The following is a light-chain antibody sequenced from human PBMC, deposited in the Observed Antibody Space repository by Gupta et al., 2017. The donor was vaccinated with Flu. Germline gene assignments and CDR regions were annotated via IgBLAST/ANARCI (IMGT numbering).Light chain of an antibody. CDR3: GTWYVTMSSMV. CDR1: SANIGINY. V-gene: IGLV1-51*01. CDR2: ENA. J-gene: IGLJ2*01. Sequence: QSVLSQPLSVCAALGQQVTFSCSGSSANIGINYVSWYKQLTVTAPTLLIYENAKRPSVSPDRITGSKSGASATLCITGIQPGDDAHYYSGTWYVTMSSMVFGGGTKLPVL.